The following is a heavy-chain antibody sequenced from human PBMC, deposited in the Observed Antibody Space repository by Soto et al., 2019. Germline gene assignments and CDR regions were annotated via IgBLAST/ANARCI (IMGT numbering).Heavy chain of an antibody. V-gene: IGHV3-15*01. D-gene: IGHD3-16*01. CDR1: GFTFSNAW. CDR2: IKSNTAGGTP. J-gene: IGHJ4*02. Sequence: EVQLVESGGDLVKPGGSLRLSCAASGFTFSNAWMTWVRQGPGKGLEWVGRIKSNTAGGTPEYAAPVKGRFTISRDDSKNTLYLQMNRLKTEDTAVYYCTSGGGTFGGSNRDYWGQGTLVTVSS. CDR3: TSGGGTFGGSNRDY.